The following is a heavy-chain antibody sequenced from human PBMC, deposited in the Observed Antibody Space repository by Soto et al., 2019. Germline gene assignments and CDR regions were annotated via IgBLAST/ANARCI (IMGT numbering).Heavy chain of an antibody. CDR3: ARARITVAARPDAFDI. CDR2: VYHSGDT. Sequence: QVLLQESGPGLVKPLGTLSLTCAISGGSVTTSKWWNWVRQPPGKGLEWIGEVYHSGDTNYNPSLESRVTISVDKSKNQFSLKLTSVTAADTAVYFCARARITVAARPDAFDIWGPGTMVTVSS. V-gene: IGHV4-4*02. J-gene: IGHJ3*02. D-gene: IGHD6-6*01. CDR1: GGSVTTSKW.